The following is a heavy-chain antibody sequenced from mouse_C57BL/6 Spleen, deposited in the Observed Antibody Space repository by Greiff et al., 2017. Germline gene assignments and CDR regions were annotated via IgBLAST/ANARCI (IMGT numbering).Heavy chain of an antibody. D-gene: IGHD1-1*01. CDR3: ARHNYYGDYAMDY. Sequence: VKLVESGPGLVAPSQSLSITCTVSGFSLTSYGVHWVRQPPGKGLEWLVVIWSDGSTTYNSALKSRLSISKDNSKSQVFLKMNSLQTDDTAMYYCARHNYYGDYAMDYWGQGTSVTVSS. CDR1: GFSLTSYG. V-gene: IGHV2-6-1*01. CDR2: IWSDGST. J-gene: IGHJ4*01.